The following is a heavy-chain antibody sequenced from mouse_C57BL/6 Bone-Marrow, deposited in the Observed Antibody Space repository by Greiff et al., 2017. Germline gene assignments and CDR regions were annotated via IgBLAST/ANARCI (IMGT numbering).Heavy chain of an antibody. V-gene: IGHV1-81*01. CDR1: GYTFTSYG. Sequence: VQLKESGAELARPGASVKLSCKASGYTFTSYGISWVKQRTGQGLEWIGEIYPRSGNTYYNEKFKGKATLTADKSSRTAYMELRSLTSEDSAVYFCARKEWDYAMDYWGQGTSVTVSS. CDR2: IYPRSGNT. J-gene: IGHJ4*01. D-gene: IGHD1-3*01. CDR3: ARKEWDYAMDY.